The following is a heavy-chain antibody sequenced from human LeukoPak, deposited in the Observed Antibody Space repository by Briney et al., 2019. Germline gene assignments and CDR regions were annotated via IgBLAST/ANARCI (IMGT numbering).Heavy chain of an antibody. D-gene: IGHD2-2*01. Sequence: SETLSLTCTVSGGSISSGGYYWSWIRQHPGKGLEWIGYIYYSGSTYYNPSLKSRVTISVDTSKNQFSLKLSSVTAADTAVYYCARSHARGAFFDYWGQGTLVTVSS. CDR1: GGSISSGGYY. V-gene: IGHV4-31*03. CDR2: IYYSGST. J-gene: IGHJ4*02. CDR3: ARSHARGAFFDY.